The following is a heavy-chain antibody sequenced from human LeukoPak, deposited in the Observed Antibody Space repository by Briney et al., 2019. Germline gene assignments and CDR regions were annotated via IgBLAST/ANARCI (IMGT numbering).Heavy chain of an antibody. J-gene: IGHJ4*02. CDR1: GGSISSGSHY. D-gene: IGHD4-17*01. V-gene: IGHV4-39*01. Sequence: SETLSLTCTVPGGSISSGSHYWGWIRQPPGKGLEWIGSIYYSGSTYYNPSLKSRVTISIDTSKNQFSLKLSSVTAADTAVYYCARRGATVTKSIDYWGQGTLVTVSS. CDR3: ARRGATVTKSIDY. CDR2: IYYSGST.